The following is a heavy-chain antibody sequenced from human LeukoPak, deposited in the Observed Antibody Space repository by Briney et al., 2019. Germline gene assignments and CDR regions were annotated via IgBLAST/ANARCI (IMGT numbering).Heavy chain of an antibody. CDR2: IYYSGST. CDR3: ARGPLVGATENLD. V-gene: IGHV4-39*07. J-gene: IGHJ4*02. CDR1: GGSICSSSYY. Sequence: SETLSLTCTVSGGSICSSSYYWGWLRQPPGQGLEWIGSIYYSGSTYYNPSLKSRVTISVDTSKNQFSLKLSSVTAADTAVYYCARGPLVGATENLDWGQGTLVTVSS. D-gene: IGHD1-26*01.